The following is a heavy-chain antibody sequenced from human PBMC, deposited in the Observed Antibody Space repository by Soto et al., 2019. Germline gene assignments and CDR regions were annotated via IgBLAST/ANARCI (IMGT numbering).Heavy chain of an antibody. CDR1: GASIGTNNW. J-gene: IGHJ4*02. CDR3: AVPGRGDFDY. CDR2: VYHSGTT. Sequence: SETLSLTCSVSGASIGTNNWWSWVRQPPGKGLEWIGEVYHSGTTNCNPSLKSRVTISIDKSKNQFSLTLTSMTAADTALYYCAVPGRGDFDYWSQGTLVTVSS. D-gene: IGHD5-12*01. V-gene: IGHV4-4*02.